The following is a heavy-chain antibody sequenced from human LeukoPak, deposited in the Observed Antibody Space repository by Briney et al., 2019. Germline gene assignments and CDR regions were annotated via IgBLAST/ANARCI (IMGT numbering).Heavy chain of an antibody. Sequence: SETLSLTCTVSGGSISSYTYFWGWIRQPPGQGLESIGSFYYSGTTYYRPSLKSRVTISVDTSKNQFSLNLSSVTAADTAVYYCARHGYGSGNVVAFDIWGQGTMVTVSS. D-gene: IGHD3-10*01. CDR2: FYYSGTT. CDR3: ARHGYGSGNVVAFDI. J-gene: IGHJ3*02. CDR1: GGSISSYTYF. V-gene: IGHV4-39*01.